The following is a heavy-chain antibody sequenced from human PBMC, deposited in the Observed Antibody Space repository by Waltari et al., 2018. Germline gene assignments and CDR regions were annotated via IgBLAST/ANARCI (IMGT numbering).Heavy chain of an antibody. J-gene: IGHJ6*02. CDR1: GFTFSSYD. CDR2: IGTAGAT. Sequence: EVQLVESGGGLVQPGGSLRLSCAASGFTFSSYDMHWVRQATGKCLGWVAAIGTAGATYYPGSVKGRFTISRENAKNSLYLQMNSVRADDTAVYYCARVYHSYGRYGMDVWGQGTTVTVSS. D-gene: IGHD5-18*01. CDR3: ARVYHSYGRYGMDV. V-gene: IGHV3-13*01.